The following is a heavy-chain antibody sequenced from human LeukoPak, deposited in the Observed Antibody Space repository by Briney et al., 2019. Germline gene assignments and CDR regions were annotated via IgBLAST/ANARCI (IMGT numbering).Heavy chain of an antibody. CDR1: GFTFSSYE. V-gene: IGHV3-48*03. J-gene: IGHJ6*03. CDR3: ARRAHSSIEVYMDV. D-gene: IGHD6-13*01. CDR2: ISSSGSTI. Sequence: GGSLRLSCAASGFTFSSYEMNWVRQAPGKGLEWVSYISSSGSTIYYADSVKGRFTISRDNAKNSLYLQMNSLRAEDTAVYYCARRAHSSIEVYMDVWGKGTTVTISS.